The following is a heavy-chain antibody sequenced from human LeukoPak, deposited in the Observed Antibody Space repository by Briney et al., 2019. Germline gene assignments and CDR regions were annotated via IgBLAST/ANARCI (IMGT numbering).Heavy chain of an antibody. CDR2: IYYSGST. Sequence: PSETLSLTCTVSGGSISSSNYSWGWIRQPPGKGLEWIGYIYYSGSTNYNPSLKSRVTISVDTSKNQFSLKLSSVTAADTAVYYCARTQLLWELPYYGMDVWGQGTTVTVSS. J-gene: IGHJ6*02. D-gene: IGHD1-26*01. V-gene: IGHV4-61*05. CDR3: ARTQLLWELPYYGMDV. CDR1: GGSISSSNYS.